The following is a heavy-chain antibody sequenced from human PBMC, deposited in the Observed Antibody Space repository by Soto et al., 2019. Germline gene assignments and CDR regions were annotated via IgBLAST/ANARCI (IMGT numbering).Heavy chain of an antibody. CDR3: ARDRSYYYDSSGYPLFY. CDR1: GFTFSSYA. J-gene: IGHJ4*02. D-gene: IGHD3-22*01. V-gene: IGHV3-30-3*01. Sequence: TGGSLRLSCAAAGFTFSSYAMHWVRQAPGKGLEWVAVISYDGSNKYYADSVKGRFTISRDNSKNTLYLQMNSLRAEDTAVYYCARDRSYYYDSSGYPLFYWGQGTLVTVSS. CDR2: ISYDGSNK.